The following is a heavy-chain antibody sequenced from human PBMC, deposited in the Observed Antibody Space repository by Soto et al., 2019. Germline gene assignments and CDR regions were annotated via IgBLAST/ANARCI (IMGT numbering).Heavy chain of an antibody. J-gene: IGHJ5*02. CDR1: GYTFTTYG. V-gene: IGHV1-18*04. CDR3: ARDRYYYGSGSYYISWFDP. D-gene: IGHD3-10*01. CDR2: ISAYNGNT. Sequence: GVSVKVSCKTSGYTFTTYGVSWVRQAPGQGLEWMGWISAYNGNTNYAQKLQGRVTMTTDTSTSTAYMELRGLRSDDTAVYYCARDRYYYGSGSYYISWFDPWGQGTLVTVSS.